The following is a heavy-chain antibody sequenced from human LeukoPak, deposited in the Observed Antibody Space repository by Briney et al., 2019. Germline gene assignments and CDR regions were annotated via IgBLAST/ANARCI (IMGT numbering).Heavy chain of an antibody. D-gene: IGHD2-15*01. CDR3: ARDGGGFDY. J-gene: IGHJ4*02. CDR1: GGSISSYY. V-gene: IGHV4-59*01. CDR2: IYYSGST. Sequence: PSETLSLTCTVSGGSISSYYWSWIRQPPGKGLEWIGYIYYSGSTNYNPSLKSRVTISVDTSKNQFSLKLSPVTAADTAVYYCARDGGGFDYWGQGTLVTVSS.